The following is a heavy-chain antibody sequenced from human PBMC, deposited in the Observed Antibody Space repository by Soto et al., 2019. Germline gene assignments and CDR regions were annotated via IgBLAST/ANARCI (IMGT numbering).Heavy chain of an antibody. D-gene: IGHD3-10*02. CDR1: GFSLSNGRMG. V-gene: IGHV2-26*01. Sequence: QVTLKESGPVLVKPTETLTLTCTVSGFSLSNGRMGVSWIRQPPGKALEWLAHIFSNDEKSYRTSLKSRLTISNDTSKSQVVLTMTNMDPVDTATYYGACSPGIYYYGMDVWGQGTTVTVSS. J-gene: IGHJ6*02. CDR2: IFSNDEK. CDR3: ACSPGIYYYGMDV.